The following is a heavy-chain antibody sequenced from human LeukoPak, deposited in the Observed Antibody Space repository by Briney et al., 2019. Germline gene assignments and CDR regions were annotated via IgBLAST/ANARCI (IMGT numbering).Heavy chain of an antibody. D-gene: IGHD6-13*01. CDR3: AKDLSIAAVSGAFDI. CDR1: GFTFGSYW. V-gene: IGHV3-7*03. J-gene: IGHJ3*02. Sequence: PGGSLRLSCAASGFTFGSYWMSWVRQAPGKGLEWVANIKQDGSEKYYVDSVKGRFTISRDNAKNSLYLQMNSLRAEDTALYYCAKDLSIAAVSGAFDIWGQGTMVTVSS. CDR2: IKQDGSEK.